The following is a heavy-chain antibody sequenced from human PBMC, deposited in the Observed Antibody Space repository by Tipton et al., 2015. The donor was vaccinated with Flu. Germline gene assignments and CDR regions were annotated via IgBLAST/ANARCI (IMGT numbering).Heavy chain of an antibody. D-gene: IGHD4-11*01. Sequence: TLSLTCSVSGDSIGGAYYWGWIRQFPGKGLEWIGNVSRTGSAIYNPSLKSRITISIDTSKNQFSLKMRSVTATDMAVYYCARRDYSNYVSDPKSLFDPWGQGIAVTVSS. CDR1: GDSIGGAYY. V-gene: IGHV4-38-2*01. J-gene: IGHJ5*02. CDR2: VSRTGSA. CDR3: ARRDYSNYVSDPKSLFDP.